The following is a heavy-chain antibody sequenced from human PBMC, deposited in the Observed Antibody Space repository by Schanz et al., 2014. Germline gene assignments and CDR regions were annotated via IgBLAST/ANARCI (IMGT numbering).Heavy chain of an antibody. CDR2: ITSGSAK. CDR3: AKGQLLSYYFDY. J-gene: IGHJ4*02. CDR1: GFTFRDYQ. D-gene: IGHD2-21*01. Sequence: EVQLLESGGGLVQPGGSLRLSCTASGFTFRDYQMTWIRQAPGKGLEWVSYITSGSAKFYADSVKGRFTISRDNSKNTLYLQMNSLRAEDTAVYYCAKGQLLSYYFDYWGQGTLVTVSS. V-gene: IGHV3-23*01.